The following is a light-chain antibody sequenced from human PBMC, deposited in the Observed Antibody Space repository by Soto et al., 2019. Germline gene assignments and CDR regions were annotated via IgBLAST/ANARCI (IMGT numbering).Light chain of an antibody. Sequence: SYELTQPPSVSVAPGETARMTCGGNNIESKTVHWFQQKPGQAPLLVIYYNSDRPSGIPERFSGSNSGNTATLTVSRVEAGDEADYYCQVWDSFSDHYVFGTGTKLTV. J-gene: IGLJ1*01. CDR2: YNS. CDR3: QVWDSFSDHYV. CDR1: NIESKT. V-gene: IGLV3-21*04.